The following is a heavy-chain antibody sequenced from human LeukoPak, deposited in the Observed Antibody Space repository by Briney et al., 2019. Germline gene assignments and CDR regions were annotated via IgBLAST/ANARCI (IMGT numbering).Heavy chain of an antibody. CDR1: GGSFSGYY. J-gene: IGHJ4*02. CDR3: ARAPRVAGSDY. V-gene: IGHV4-34*01. D-gene: IGHD6-19*01. CDR2: INHSGST. Sequence: PSETLSLTCAVYGGSFSGYYWSWIRQPPGKGLEWIGEINHSGSTNYNPSLKSRVTISVDTSKNQLSLKLSSVTAADTAVYYCARAPRVAGSDYWGQGTLVTVSS.